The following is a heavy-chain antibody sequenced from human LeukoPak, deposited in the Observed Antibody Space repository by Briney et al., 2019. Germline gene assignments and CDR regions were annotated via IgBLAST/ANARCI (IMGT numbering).Heavy chain of an antibody. CDR3: AKYNSGHYFDY. Sequence: PGGSLRLSCAASGFTFSSYGMRWVRQAPGKGLEWVAVISYDGSNKYYADSVKGRFTISRDNSKNTLYLQMNSLRAEDTAVYYCAKYNSGHYFDYWGQGTLVTVSS. CDR1: GFTFSSYG. CDR2: ISYDGSNK. V-gene: IGHV3-30*18. D-gene: IGHD6-19*01. J-gene: IGHJ4*02.